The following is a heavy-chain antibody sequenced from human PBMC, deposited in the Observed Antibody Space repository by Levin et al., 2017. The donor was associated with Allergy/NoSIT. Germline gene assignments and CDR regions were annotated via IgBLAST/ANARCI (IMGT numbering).Heavy chain of an antibody. CDR2: INRSGST. Sequence: KSSETLSLTCVVSGGSFSGYYWTWIRQPPGEGLEWIGEINRSGSTNYNPSLKSRVTISLDTSKNQFSLKLSSVTAADTAVYYCARGAGCSGITCSDWFDPWGQGTLVTVSS. CDR3: ARGAGCSGITCSDWFDP. J-gene: IGHJ5*02. D-gene: IGHD2-15*01. CDR1: GGSFSGYY. V-gene: IGHV4-34*01.